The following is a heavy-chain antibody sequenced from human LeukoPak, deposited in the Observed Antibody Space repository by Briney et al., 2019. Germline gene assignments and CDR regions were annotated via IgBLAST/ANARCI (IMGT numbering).Heavy chain of an antibody. D-gene: IGHD3-22*01. CDR1: GYTFTSYG. CDR2: MNPNSGNT. V-gene: IGHV1-8*01. Sequence: ASVKVSCKASGYTFTSYGINWVRQAPGQGLEWMGWMNPNSGNTGYAQKFQGRVTMTRNIFISTAYMELSSLRSEDTAVYYCARVEYISGYSHVYWGQGTLVTVSS. CDR3: ARVEYISGYSHVY. J-gene: IGHJ4*02.